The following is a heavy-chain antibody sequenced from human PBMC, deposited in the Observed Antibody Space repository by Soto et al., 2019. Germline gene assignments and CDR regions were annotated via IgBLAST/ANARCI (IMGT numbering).Heavy chain of an antibody. CDR3: VKGGTGVSSAGFDF. V-gene: IGHV3-64D*06. D-gene: IGHD3-22*01. Sequence: GGSLRLSCSASGFDFSRYSMHWVRQAPGKGLEFVSVIRNNGVSTYYADSVKGRFTISRDNSKNTLSLQMRSLRPEDTAVYYCVKGGTGVSSAGFDFWGLGTLVTVSS. CDR1: GFDFSRYS. CDR2: IRNNGVST. J-gene: IGHJ4*02.